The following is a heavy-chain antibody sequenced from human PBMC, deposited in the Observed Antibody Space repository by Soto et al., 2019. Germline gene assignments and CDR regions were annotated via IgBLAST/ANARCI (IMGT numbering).Heavy chain of an antibody. CDR3: ARFYGSSAS. J-gene: IGHJ4*02. Sequence: QVQLVQSGAEVKKPGASVKVSCKASGYTFSSYAIHWVRRAPGQGLEWMGWINAGNGNSEYSQKFQGRVTITRDTSASTVYLELSSLRLEDTGVFFCARFYGSSASWGQGSLLTVSS. V-gene: IGHV1-3*01. CDR1: GYTFSSYA. CDR2: INAGNGNS. D-gene: IGHD6-6*01.